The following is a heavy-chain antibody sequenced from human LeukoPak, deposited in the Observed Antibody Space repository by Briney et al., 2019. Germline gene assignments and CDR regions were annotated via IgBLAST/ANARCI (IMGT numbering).Heavy chain of an antibody. CDR1: GYTFTDHY. CDR2: INPNSGGS. V-gene: IGHV1-2*02. CDR3: ARGHDNTGYNYFDY. D-gene: IGHD3-9*01. Sequence: ASVKVSCKASGYTFTDHYIHWVRQAPGQGLERLGWINPNSGGSNYAQKFQGRVTMTRDTSINSTFMDLSSLTSDDTAVYYRARGHDNTGYNYFDYWGQGTLVFVSS. J-gene: IGHJ4*02.